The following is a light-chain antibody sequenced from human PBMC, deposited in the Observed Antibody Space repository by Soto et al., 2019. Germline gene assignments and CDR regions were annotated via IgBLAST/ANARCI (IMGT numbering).Light chain of an antibody. V-gene: IGLV2-23*01. Sequence: QSALTQPASVSGSPGQSITISCTGTISDVGSSNLVSWYQHHPGKAPKLIIYEAIKRPSGVSNRFSASKSGDTASLTISGLQAEDEADYYCFSYLGDGVYAFAPGTKVTVL. CDR2: EAI. CDR1: ISDVGSSNL. J-gene: IGLJ1*01. CDR3: FSYLGDGVYA.